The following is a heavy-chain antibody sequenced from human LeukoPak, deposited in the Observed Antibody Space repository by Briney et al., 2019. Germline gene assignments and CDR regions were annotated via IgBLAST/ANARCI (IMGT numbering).Heavy chain of an antibody. Sequence: GGSLRLSCAASGFMFSSYAMRWVRQAPGKGLEWVSDISGSGGRTDYADSVKGRFTISRDNSKNTLYLQMNSLRAEDTAVYYCAKGREVRYSGYDYSFDYWGQGTLVSVSS. CDR2: ISGSGGRT. J-gene: IGHJ4*02. CDR3: AKGREVRYSGYDYSFDY. V-gene: IGHV3-23*01. D-gene: IGHD5-12*01. CDR1: GFMFSSYA.